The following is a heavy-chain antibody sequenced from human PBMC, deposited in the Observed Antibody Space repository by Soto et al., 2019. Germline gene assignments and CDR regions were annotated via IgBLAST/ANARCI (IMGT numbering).Heavy chain of an antibody. J-gene: IGHJ6*02. Sequence: QVQLVQSGAEVKNPGASVKVSCKASGYTFTRYGIGWARQAPGQGLEWMGWINTYNGNTNYAQNVQGRVTLTTDTSTSTAYMGLRNPRSKETAIYYCAMVDVYVTPSPQDVWGQGTTVIVSS. V-gene: IGHV1-18*01. CDR1: GYTFTRYG. D-gene: IGHD3-16*01. CDR3: AMVDVYVTPSPQDV. CDR2: INTYNGNT.